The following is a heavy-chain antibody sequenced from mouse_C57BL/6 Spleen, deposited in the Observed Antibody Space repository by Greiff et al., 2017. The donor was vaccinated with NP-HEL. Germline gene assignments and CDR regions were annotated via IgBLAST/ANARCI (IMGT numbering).Heavy chain of an antibody. CDR2: IDPSDSET. V-gene: IGHV1-52*01. CDR1: GYTFTSYW. D-gene: IGHD1-1*02. CDR3: AREGWNYAMDY. Sequence: QVQLQQSGAELVRPGSSVKLSCKASGYTFTSYWMHWVKQRPIQGLEWIGNIDPSDSETHYNQKFKDKATLTVDKSSSTAYMQLSSLTSEDSAVYYCAREGWNYAMDYWGQGTSVTVSS. J-gene: IGHJ4*01.